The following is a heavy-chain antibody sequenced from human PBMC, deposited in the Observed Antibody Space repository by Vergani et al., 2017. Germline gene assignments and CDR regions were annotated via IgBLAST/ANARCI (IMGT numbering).Heavy chain of an antibody. CDR3: AKGTMVRGALDY. CDR2: VNQDGSEK. D-gene: IGHD3-10*01. V-gene: IGHV3-7*01. Sequence: EGQLVESGGDWVQRGGSLRLSCAASGFISSSYWMSWVRQAPGKGLEWVANVNQDGSEKYYVDSVRGRFTISRDNAKNSIYLQMNSLRAEDTAVYFCAKGTMVRGALDYWGQGTLVTVSS. CDR1: GFISSSYW. J-gene: IGHJ4*02.